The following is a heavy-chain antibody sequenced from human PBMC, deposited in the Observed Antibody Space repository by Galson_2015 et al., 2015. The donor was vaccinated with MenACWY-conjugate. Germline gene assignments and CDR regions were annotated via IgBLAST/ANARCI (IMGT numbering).Heavy chain of an antibody. Sequence: SLRLSCAASGFTFSNYYMSWVRQAPGKGLEWVANIKEDGSNKYYVDSVKGRFTISRDNAKNSLYLQMNSLRAEDTAVYYCARDLGWLQFDYWGQGTLVTVSS. D-gene: IGHD5-24*01. J-gene: IGHJ4*02. CDR2: IKEDGSNK. V-gene: IGHV3-7*03. CDR3: ARDLGWLQFDY. CDR1: GFTFSNYY.